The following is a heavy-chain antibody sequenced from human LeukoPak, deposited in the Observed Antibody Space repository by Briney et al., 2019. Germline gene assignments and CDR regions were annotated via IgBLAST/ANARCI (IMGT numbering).Heavy chain of an antibody. CDR3: TRRGEGGSSGWGGWTPSYYYYYMDV. Sequence: SETLSLTCTVSGYSITSGYYWGWIRQPPGKGLEWIGEINHSGSTNYNPSLKSRVTISVDTSKNQFSLKLSSVTAADTAVYYCTRRGEGGSSGWGGWTPSYYYYYMDVWGKGTTVTISS. D-gene: IGHD6-19*01. CDR2: INHSGST. V-gene: IGHV4-38-2*02. J-gene: IGHJ6*03. CDR1: GYSITSGYY.